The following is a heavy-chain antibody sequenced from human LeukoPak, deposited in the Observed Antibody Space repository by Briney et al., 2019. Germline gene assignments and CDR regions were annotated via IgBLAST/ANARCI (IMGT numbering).Heavy chain of an antibody. V-gene: IGHV1-8*01. D-gene: IGHD2-21*02. Sequence: ASVKVSCTTPENTNTSYEKNWMPQATRQGLERMGWMNPNSGNTGYAQKFQGRVTMTRNTSISTAYMELSSLRSEDTAVYYCARTAPEDWFDPWGQGTLVTVSS. CDR2: MNPNSGNT. CDR3: ARTAPEDWFDP. J-gene: IGHJ5*02. CDR1: ENTNTSYE.